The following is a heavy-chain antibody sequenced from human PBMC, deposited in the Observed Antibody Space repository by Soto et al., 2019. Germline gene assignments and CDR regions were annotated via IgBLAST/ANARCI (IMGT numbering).Heavy chain of an antibody. J-gene: IGHJ5*01. D-gene: IGHD3-16*02. CDR3: VIVIKGSSRMDS. CDR1: GFTFSSYT. Sequence: EVQLVESGGALVQPGGSLRLSCATSGFTFSSYTIHWVRQAPGKGPVWVSCITEDGSDTTYADSVKGRFTVTRDNAKNSMYLQTSGVGAADTAVYHCVIVIKGSSRMDSWAQGPLFTVSS. CDR2: ITEDGSDT. V-gene: IGHV3-74*01.